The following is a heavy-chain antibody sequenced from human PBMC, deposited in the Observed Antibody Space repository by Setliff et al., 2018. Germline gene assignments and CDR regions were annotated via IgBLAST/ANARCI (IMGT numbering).Heavy chain of an antibody. V-gene: IGHV4-4*07. CDR3: ARSRYYYDSSGYPFDY. CDR1: GGSISNYY. CDR2: IYTSGST. D-gene: IGHD3-22*01. Sequence: SETLSLTCTVSGGSISNYYWSWIRQPAGKGLEWIGRIYTSGSTNYNPSLKSRVTMSVDTSKNQFSLKLSSVTAADTAVYYCARSRYYYDSSGYPFDYWGQGTLVTVSS. J-gene: IGHJ4*02.